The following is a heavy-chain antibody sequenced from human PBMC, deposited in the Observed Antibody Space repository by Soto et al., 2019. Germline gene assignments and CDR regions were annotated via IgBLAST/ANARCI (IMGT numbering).Heavy chain of an antibody. CDR3: ARDPYYDIFTGQPYGMDV. Sequence: QVQLVESGGGVVQPGRSLRLSCAASGFTFSSYGMHWVRQAPGKGLEWVAVIWYDGSNKYYADSVKGRFTISRDNSKNTMYLQMNSLRAEDTAVDYCARDPYYDIFTGQPYGMDVWGQGTTVTVSS. D-gene: IGHD3-9*01. V-gene: IGHV3-33*01. CDR2: IWYDGSNK. J-gene: IGHJ6*02. CDR1: GFTFSSYG.